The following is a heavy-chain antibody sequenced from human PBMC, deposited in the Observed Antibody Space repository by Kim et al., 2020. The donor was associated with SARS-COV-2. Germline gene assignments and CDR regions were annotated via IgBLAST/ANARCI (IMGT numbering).Heavy chain of an antibody. Sequence: TYYADSVKGRFTISRDNSKNTLYLQMNTLRAEDTAVYYCAKIRGVNGPFDSWGQGTLVTVSS. D-gene: IGHD3-10*01. CDR2: T. CDR3: AKIRGVNGPFDS. V-gene: IGHV3-53*01. J-gene: IGHJ4*02.